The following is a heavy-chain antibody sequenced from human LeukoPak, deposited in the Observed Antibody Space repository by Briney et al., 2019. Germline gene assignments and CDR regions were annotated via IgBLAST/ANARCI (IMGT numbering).Heavy chain of an antibody. CDR3: ARLKFYDSTGYSPGHYMGV. Sequence: SETLSLTCTVSGGPIYSYYWSWIRQTAGKGLEWIGRLYPGVSTNYNPSLKSRVTMSVDTSKNQFALKLSAVTAADTAVYYCARLKFYDSTGYSPGHYMGVWGKGTTVTVSS. V-gene: IGHV4-4*07. J-gene: IGHJ6*03. CDR2: LYPGVST. D-gene: IGHD3-22*01. CDR1: GGPIYSYY.